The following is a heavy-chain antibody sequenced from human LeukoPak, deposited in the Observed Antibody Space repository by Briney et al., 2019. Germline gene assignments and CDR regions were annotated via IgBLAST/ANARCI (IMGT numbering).Heavy chain of an antibody. CDR3: ARDAGYCSGGSCYDH. D-gene: IGHD2-15*01. J-gene: IGHJ5*02. V-gene: IGHV3-7*01. CDR1: GFTFSSHW. Sequence: PGGSLRLSCAASGFTFSSHWMSWVRQAPGKGLEWLANIKQDGGEKYYVDSVKGRFTISRDNAKNSLYLQMNSLRAEDTAVYYCARDAGYCSGGSCYDHWGQGTLVTVSS. CDR2: IKQDGGEK.